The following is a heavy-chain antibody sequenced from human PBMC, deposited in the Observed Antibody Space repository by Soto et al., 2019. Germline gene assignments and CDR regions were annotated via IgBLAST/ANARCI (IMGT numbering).Heavy chain of an antibody. J-gene: IGHJ3*02. CDR3: ARDYGSGSYRAFDI. CDR1: GGSFSGYY. D-gene: IGHD3-10*01. CDR2: INHSGST. Sequence: PSETLSLTCAVYGGSFSGYYWSWIRQPPGKGLEWIGEINHSGSTNYNPSLKSRVTISVDTSKNQFSLKLSSVTAADTAVYYCARDYGSGSYRAFDIWGQGTMVTVSS. V-gene: IGHV4-34*01.